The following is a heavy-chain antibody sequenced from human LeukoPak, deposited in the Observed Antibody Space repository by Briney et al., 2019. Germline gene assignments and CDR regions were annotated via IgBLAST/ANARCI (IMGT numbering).Heavy chain of an antibody. CDR2: INPNSGGT. D-gene: IGHD5-12*01. CDR3: ARGKWLRFKGDAFDI. CDR1: GYTFTVYY. V-gene: IGHV1-2*02. Sequence: GASVTVSFKASGYTFTVYYMHWVRQAPGQGREGMGWINPNSGGTNYSQKFQGRVTITRDTANSTDYMEVSRLRSDDTAVYYCARGKWLRFKGDAFDIWGQGTMVTVSS. J-gene: IGHJ3*02.